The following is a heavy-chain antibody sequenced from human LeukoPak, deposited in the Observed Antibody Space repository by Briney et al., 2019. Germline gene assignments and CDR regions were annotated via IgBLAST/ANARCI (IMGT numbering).Heavy chain of an antibody. V-gene: IGHV1-18*01. CDR3: ARDLGTGYSYGYFDY. J-gene: IGHJ4*02. D-gene: IGHD5-18*01. Sequence: SVKVSCKASGYTFTSYGISWVRQAPGQGLEWMGWISAYNGNTNYAQKLQGRVTMTTDTSTSTAYMELRSLRSDDTAVYYCARDLGTGYSYGYFDYWGQGTLVTVSS. CDR2: ISAYNGNT. CDR1: GYTFTSYG.